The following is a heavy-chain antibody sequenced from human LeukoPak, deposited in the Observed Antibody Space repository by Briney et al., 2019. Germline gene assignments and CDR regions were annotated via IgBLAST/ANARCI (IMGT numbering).Heavy chain of an antibody. Sequence: SQTLSLTCTVSGGSISSGDYYWSWIRQPPGKGLEWIGYIYYSGSTYYNPSLKSRVTISVDTSKHQFSLKLSSVTAADTAVYYCARARFLEWLLVDFDYWGQGTLVTVSS. CDR3: ARARFLEWLLVDFDY. J-gene: IGHJ4*02. CDR1: GGSISSGDYY. CDR2: IYYSGST. D-gene: IGHD3-3*01. V-gene: IGHV4-30-4*08.